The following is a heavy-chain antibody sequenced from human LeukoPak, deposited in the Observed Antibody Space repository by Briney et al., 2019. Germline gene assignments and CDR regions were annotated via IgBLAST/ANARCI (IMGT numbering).Heavy chain of an antibody. Sequence: GGSLRLSCAASGFTFSIYSMNWVRQAPGKGLEWVSSITTSSSYVYYADSVKGRFTISRDDAKNSLYLQMNSLRAEDTAVYYCARVTTMIVPGAFDLWGQGTMVTVSS. J-gene: IGHJ3*01. V-gene: IGHV3-21*01. CDR3: ARVTTMIVPGAFDL. CDR2: ITTSSSYV. D-gene: IGHD3-22*01. CDR1: GFTFSIYS.